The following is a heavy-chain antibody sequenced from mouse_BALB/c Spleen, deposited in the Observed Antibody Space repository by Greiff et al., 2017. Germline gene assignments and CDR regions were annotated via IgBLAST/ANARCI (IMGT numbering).Heavy chain of an antibody. V-gene: IGHV14-3*02. Sequence: VQLQQSGAELVKPGASVKLSCTASGFNIKDTYMHWVKQRPEQGLEWIGRIDPANGNTKYDPKFQGKATITADTSSNTAYLQLSSLTSEDTAVYYCALYDGYYGWFAYWGQGTLVTVSA. CDR3: ALYDGYYGWFAY. J-gene: IGHJ3*01. CDR2: IDPANGNT. CDR1: GFNIKDTY. D-gene: IGHD2-3*01.